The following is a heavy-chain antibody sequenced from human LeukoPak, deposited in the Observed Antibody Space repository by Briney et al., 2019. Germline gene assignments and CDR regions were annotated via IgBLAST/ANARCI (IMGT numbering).Heavy chain of an antibody. Sequence: GGSLRLSCAASGFTFSSYAMSWVRQAPGKGLEWVSAISGSGGSTYYADSVKGRFTISRDNSKNTLYLQMNSLRAEDMAVYYCAKGLSATPYYYYYMDVWGKGTTATVSS. V-gene: IGHV3-23*01. CDR1: GFTFSSYA. CDR3: AKGLSATPYYYYYMDV. CDR2: ISGSGGST. D-gene: IGHD2-15*01. J-gene: IGHJ6*03.